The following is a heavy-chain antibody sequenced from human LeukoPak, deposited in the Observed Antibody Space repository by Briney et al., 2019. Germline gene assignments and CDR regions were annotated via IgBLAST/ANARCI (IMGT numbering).Heavy chain of an antibody. CDR3: ARDSVGWQQAYDYYGMDV. D-gene: IGHD6-13*01. J-gene: IGHJ6*02. Sequence: SETLSLTCTVSGESTSGFYWNWIRQPPGKGLEWIGYIYYSGSSNYNPSLKSRVTISIDTSKNHFSLKLSSVTAADTAVYYCARDSVGWQQAYDYYGMDVWGQGTTVTVSS. V-gene: IGHV4-59*12. CDR1: GESTSGFY. CDR2: IYYSGSS.